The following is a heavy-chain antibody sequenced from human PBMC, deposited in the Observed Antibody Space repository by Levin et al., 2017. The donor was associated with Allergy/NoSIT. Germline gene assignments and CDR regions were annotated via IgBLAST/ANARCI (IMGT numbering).Heavy chain of an antibody. CDR2: IYPYSGGS. D-gene: IGHD2-2*01. CDR1: GYTFTDYY. V-gene: IGHV1-2*02. CDR3: ARELNVVVPTASSYYYYGMDV. J-gene: IGHJ6*02. Sequence: PMASVKVSCKASGYTFTDYYMHWVRQAPGQGLEWMGWIYPYSGGSNYAQKFQGRVTMTRDTSISTAYMELSRLRSDDTAVYYCARELNVVVPTASSYYYYGMDVWGQGTTVTVSS.